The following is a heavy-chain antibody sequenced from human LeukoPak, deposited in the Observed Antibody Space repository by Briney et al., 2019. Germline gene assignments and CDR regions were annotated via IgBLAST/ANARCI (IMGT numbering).Heavy chain of an antibody. CDR3: ARGPTRYYFDY. J-gene: IGHJ4*02. CDR1: GGSISSYY. V-gene: IGHV4-59*01. Sequence: SETLSLTCTVSGGSISSYYWSWIRQPPGKGLEWIGYIYYSGSTNYNPSLKSRVTISVDTSKNQFSLKLSSATAADTAVYYCARGPTRYYFDYWGQGTLVTVSS. CDR2: IYYSGST.